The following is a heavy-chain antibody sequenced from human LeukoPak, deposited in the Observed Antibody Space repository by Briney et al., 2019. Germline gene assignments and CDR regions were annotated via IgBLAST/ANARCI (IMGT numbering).Heavy chain of an antibody. CDR2: ISSSGSTI. Sequence: GGSLRLSCAASGFTFSDYYMSRIRQAPGKGLEWVSYISSSGSTIYYADSVKGRFTISRDNAKNSLYLQMNSLRAEDTAVYYCARESRYCSSTSCYPDYWGQGTLVTVSS. V-gene: IGHV3-11*01. D-gene: IGHD2-2*01. CDR1: GFTFSDYY. J-gene: IGHJ4*02. CDR3: ARESRYCSSTSCYPDY.